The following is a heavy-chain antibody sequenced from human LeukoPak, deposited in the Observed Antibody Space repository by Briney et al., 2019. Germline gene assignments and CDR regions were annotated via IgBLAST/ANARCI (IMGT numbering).Heavy chain of an antibody. CDR2: ITDDSKTM. CDR3: ARDRVETIWTYHPMFDS. V-gene: IGHV3-48*04. Sequence: AGGSLRLSCVASGFTFDTYSMNWIRQAPGKGLEWTSYITDDSKTMYYADSVKGRFTISRDNAKNTLYLQMNNLRAEDTAVYFCARDRVETIWTYHPMFDSWGQGTLVTVSS. CDR1: GFTFDTYS. D-gene: IGHD1-7*01. J-gene: IGHJ4*02.